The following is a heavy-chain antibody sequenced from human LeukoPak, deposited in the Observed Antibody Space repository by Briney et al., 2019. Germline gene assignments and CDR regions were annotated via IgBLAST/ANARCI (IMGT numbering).Heavy chain of an antibody. CDR1: GFTFSSYG. J-gene: IGHJ4*02. Sequence: GGSLRLSCAASGFTFSSYGMHWVRQAPGKGLEWVAVISYDGSDKYYADSVKGRFTISRDNSKNTLYLQMNSLRAEVTAVYYCAKDSSYYYGSGRFYWGQGTLVTVSS. CDR3: AKDSSYYYGSGRFY. V-gene: IGHV3-30*18. D-gene: IGHD3-10*01. CDR2: ISYDGSDK.